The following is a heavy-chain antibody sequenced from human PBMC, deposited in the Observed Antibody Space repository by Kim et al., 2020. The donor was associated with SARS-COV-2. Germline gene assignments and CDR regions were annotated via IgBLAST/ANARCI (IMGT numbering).Heavy chain of an antibody. Sequence: SETLSLTCAVYGGSFSGYYWSWIRQPPGKGLEWIGEINHSGSTNYNPSLKSRVTISVDTSKNQFSLKLSSVTAADTAVYYCATSIAAAGRGNGMDVWGQG. CDR3: ATSIAAAGRGNGMDV. J-gene: IGHJ6*02. V-gene: IGHV4-34*01. CDR2: INHSGST. D-gene: IGHD6-13*01. CDR1: GGSFSGYY.